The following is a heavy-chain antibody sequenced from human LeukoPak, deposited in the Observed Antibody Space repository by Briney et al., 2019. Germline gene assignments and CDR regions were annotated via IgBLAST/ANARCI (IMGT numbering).Heavy chain of an antibody. CDR2: IYYSGST. Sequence: SETLSLTCTVSGGSISSSSYYWGWIRQPPGKGLEWIESIYYSGSTYYNPSLKSRVTISVDTSKNQFSLKLSSVTAADTAVYYCARLSYDILTGYYDYWGQGTLVTVSS. D-gene: IGHD3-9*01. V-gene: IGHV4-39*01. CDR1: GGSISSSSYY. J-gene: IGHJ4*02. CDR3: ARLSYDILTGYYDY.